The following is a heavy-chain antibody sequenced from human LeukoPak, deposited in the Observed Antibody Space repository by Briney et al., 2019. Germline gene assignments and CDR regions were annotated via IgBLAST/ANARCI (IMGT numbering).Heavy chain of an antibody. Sequence: GGSLRLSCAASGFTFSSYSMNWVRQAPGKGLEWVSSISSSSSYIYYADSVKGRFTISRDNAKNSLYLQMNSLRAEDTAVYYCATQQGGTPAYWGQGTLVTVSS. J-gene: IGHJ4*02. D-gene: IGHD3-16*01. V-gene: IGHV3-21*01. CDR3: ATQQGGTPAY. CDR1: GFTFSSYS. CDR2: ISSSSSYI.